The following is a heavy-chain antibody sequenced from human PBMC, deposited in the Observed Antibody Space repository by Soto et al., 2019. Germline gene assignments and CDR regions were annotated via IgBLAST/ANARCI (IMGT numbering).Heavy chain of an antibody. CDR1: GFTFSDYY. Sequence: QVQLVESGGGLVKPGGSLRLSCAASGFTFSDYYMSWIRQAPGKGLEWVSYISSSGSTIYYADSVKGRFTISRDNAKNSLYLQMNSLRAEDTAVYYCARDRQRFLEWLSNHNWFDPWGQGTLVTVSS. CDR2: ISSSGSTI. V-gene: IGHV3-11*01. D-gene: IGHD3-3*01. J-gene: IGHJ5*02. CDR3: ARDRQRFLEWLSNHNWFDP.